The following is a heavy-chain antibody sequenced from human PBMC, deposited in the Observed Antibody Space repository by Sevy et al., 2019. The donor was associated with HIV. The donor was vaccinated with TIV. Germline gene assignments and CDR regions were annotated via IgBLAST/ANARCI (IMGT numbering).Heavy chain of an antibody. Sequence: ASVKVSCKASGYTFTSYYMHWVRQAPGQGLEWMGIINPSGGSTSYAQKFQGRVTMTRDTSTSTVYMELSSLRSEDTAVYSCARVLGSSSFSFGGWFDPWGQGTLVTVSS. D-gene: IGHD6-6*01. V-gene: IGHV1-46*01. J-gene: IGHJ5*02. CDR3: ARVLGSSSFSFGGWFDP. CDR1: GYTFTSYY. CDR2: INPSGGST.